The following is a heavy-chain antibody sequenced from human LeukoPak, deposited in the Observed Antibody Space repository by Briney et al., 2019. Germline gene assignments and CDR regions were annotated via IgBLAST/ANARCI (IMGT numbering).Heavy chain of an antibody. D-gene: IGHD1-26*01. Sequence: PSEILSLTCTVSGGSISSYYWSWIRQPPGKGLEWIGYIYYSGSTNYNPSLKSRVTISVDASKNQFSLKLSSVTAADTAVYYCARYRYSGSFDYWGQGTLVTVSS. V-gene: IGHV4-59*01. CDR3: ARYRYSGSFDY. CDR2: IYYSGST. CDR1: GGSISSYY. J-gene: IGHJ4*02.